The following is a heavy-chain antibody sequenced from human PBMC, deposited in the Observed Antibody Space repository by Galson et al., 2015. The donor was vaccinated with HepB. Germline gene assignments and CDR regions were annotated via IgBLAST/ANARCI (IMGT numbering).Heavy chain of an antibody. J-gene: IGHJ4*02. V-gene: IGHV3-23*01. CDR2: ISGSGSST. Sequence: SLRLSCAASGFTFSNAWMSWVRQAPGKGLEWVSAISGSGSSTYYADSVKGRFTVSRDNSKNTLYLQMNSLRAEDTAVYYCAKDIKGGIYGSGSTFDYWGQGTLVTVSS. CDR3: AKDIKGGIYGSGSTFDY. CDR1: GFTFSNAW. D-gene: IGHD3-10*01.